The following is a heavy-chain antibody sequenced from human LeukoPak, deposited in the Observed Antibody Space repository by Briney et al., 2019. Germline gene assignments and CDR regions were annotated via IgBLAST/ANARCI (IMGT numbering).Heavy chain of an antibody. CDR2: IKSKTDGGTE. J-gene: IGHJ4*02. V-gene: IGHV3-15*01. CDR1: GFTFSNTW. Sequence: GGSLRLSCAASGFTFSNTWMSWVRQARGKGLEWVGRIKSKTDGGTEDYAAPVKGRFTISRDDSKNMMYLQLNSLKTEDTAVYYCTIDSTPFDSWGQGTLVTVSS. CDR3: TIDSTPFDS.